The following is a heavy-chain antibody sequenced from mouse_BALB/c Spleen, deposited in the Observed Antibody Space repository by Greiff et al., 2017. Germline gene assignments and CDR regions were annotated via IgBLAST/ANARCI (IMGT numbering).Heavy chain of an antibody. V-gene: IGHV1S81*02. CDR3: ALYYYGSSYENAMDY. CDR1: GYTFTSYW. CDR2: INPSNGRT. Sequence: QVQLQQPGAELVKPGASVKLSCKASGYTFTSYWMHWVKQRPGQGLEWIGEINPSNGRTNYNEKFKSKATLTVDKSSSTAYMQLSSLTSEDSAVYYCALYYYGSSYENAMDYWGQGTSVTVSS. D-gene: IGHD1-1*01. J-gene: IGHJ4*01.